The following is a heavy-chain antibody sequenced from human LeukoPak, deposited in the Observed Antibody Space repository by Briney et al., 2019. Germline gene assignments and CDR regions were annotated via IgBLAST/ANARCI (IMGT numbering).Heavy chain of an antibody. CDR3: ARGLYFHDSRGLDY. CDR1: GYSFTSYY. Sequence: ASVKVSFKASGYSFTSYYITWVRQAPGQGLEWMGWISAYNGKTNYAPMLQGRVTMATDTSTSTTYMELRSLRSDDTAFYYCARGLYFHDSRGLDYWGQGTLVTVSS. D-gene: IGHD3-22*01. CDR2: ISAYNGKT. V-gene: IGHV1-18*01. J-gene: IGHJ4*02.